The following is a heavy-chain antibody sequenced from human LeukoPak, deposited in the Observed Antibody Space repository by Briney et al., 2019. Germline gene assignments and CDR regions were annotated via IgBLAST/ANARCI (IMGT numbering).Heavy chain of an antibody. Sequence: PSETLSLTCTVSGGSISNYFWSWIRQTPGKGLDWIGYIYDSGSTNYNPSLKSRVTISVDTPKNQFSLKLSSVTAADTAVYYCARDSGVRGVIDYWGQGTLVIVSS. D-gene: IGHD3-10*01. CDR3: ARDSGVRGVIDY. CDR2: IYDSGST. CDR1: GGSISNYF. V-gene: IGHV4-59*01. J-gene: IGHJ4*02.